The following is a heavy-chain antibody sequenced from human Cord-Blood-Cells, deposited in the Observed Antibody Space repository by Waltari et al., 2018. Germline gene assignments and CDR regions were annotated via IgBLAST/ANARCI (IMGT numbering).Heavy chain of an antibody. CDR3: ARRSRSGSYFDY. D-gene: IGHD1-26*01. V-gene: IGHV4-39*01. CDR2: IYYRGSN. J-gene: IGHJ4*02. CDR1: GGSSSSSSYY. Sequence: QLQLQESGPGLVKPSETLSLTCTVSGGSSSSSSYYWGWIRQPPGKGLAWIGSIYYRGSNYYTPSLKSRVTISVDTSKIQFSLKLSSVTAADTAVYYCARRSRSGSYFDYWGQGTLVTVSS.